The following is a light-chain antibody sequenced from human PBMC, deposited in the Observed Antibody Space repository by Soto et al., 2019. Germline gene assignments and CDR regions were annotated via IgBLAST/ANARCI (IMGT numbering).Light chain of an antibody. CDR2: DAY. CDR3: HQRHMWPIT. J-gene: IGKJ5*01. CDR1: QSFRGL. V-gene: IGKV3-11*01. Sequence: EVVLTQSPVTLSLSPGERATLSCRASQSFRGLLAWYQQKPGQAPMLLIYDAYNRATGIPPRFSGSGSGTDFTLTISSLEPEDAAVYYCHQRHMWPITFGQGTRLEIK.